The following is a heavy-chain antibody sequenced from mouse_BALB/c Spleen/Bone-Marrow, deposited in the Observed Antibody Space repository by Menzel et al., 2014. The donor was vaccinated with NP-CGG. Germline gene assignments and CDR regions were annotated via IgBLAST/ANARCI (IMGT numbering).Heavy chain of an antibody. CDR1: GFNIKDTY. V-gene: IGHV14-3*02. CDR2: IDPAIFT. Sequence: EVQLQQSGAELVKPGASVKLSCTASGFNIKDTYLHWVKQKPEQGLDWIGRIDPAIFTKYDPKFQGKATITADTSSNTAYLHLSSLTSEDTAVYYCASYRYGWYFDVWGAGTTVTVSS. J-gene: IGHJ1*01. CDR3: ASYRYGWYFDV. D-gene: IGHD2-14*01.